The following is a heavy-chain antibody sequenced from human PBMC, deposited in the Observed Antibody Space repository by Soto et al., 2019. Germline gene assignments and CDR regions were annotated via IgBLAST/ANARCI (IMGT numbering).Heavy chain of an antibody. Sequence: QAHLVQSGAEVKKPGASVKVSCKASGYTFSSYGISWVRQAPRQGFEWMGWINPYTGNTNYAQKFQGRVTITKDTSTSTAYMDLRSMTSDDTAVYYCARVWFGELSSDCWGQGTLVTVSS. D-gene: IGHD3-10*01. CDR3: ARVWFGELSSDC. V-gene: IGHV1-18*01. CDR2: INPYTGNT. CDR1: GYTFSSYG. J-gene: IGHJ4*02.